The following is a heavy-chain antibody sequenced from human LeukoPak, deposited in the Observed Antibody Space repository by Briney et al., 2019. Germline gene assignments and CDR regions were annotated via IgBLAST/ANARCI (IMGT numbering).Heavy chain of an antibody. D-gene: IGHD4-17*01. Sequence: PGGSLRLSCAASGFTFSSYSMNWVRQAPGKGLEWVSSISSSSSYIYYADSVKGRFTISRDNAKNSLYLQMNSLRAEDTAVYYCARDPLPPGGAPDGDYNWFDPWGQGTLVTVSS. J-gene: IGHJ5*02. CDR2: ISSSSSYI. CDR3: ARDPLPPGGAPDGDYNWFDP. V-gene: IGHV3-21*01. CDR1: GFTFSSYS.